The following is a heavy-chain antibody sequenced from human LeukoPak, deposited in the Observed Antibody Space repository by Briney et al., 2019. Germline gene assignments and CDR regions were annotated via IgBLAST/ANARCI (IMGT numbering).Heavy chain of an antibody. Sequence: GGSLRLSCAVSGFIFSNYWMSWVRQAPGKGLEWVANIQQDGSEKYYVDSVKGRFTISRDNAKNSLFLQMNSLRAEDTAVYYCARLTSVYDYVWGNYRPPDYWGQGTLVTVSS. CDR3: ARLTSVYDYVWGNYRPPDY. CDR2: IQQDGSEK. D-gene: IGHD3-16*02. J-gene: IGHJ4*02. V-gene: IGHV3-7*01. CDR1: GFIFSNYW.